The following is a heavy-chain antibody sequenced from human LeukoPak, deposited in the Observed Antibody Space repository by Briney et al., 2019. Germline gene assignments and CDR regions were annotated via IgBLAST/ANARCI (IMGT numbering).Heavy chain of an antibody. CDR2: INHSGST. J-gene: IGHJ3*02. CDR3: ARHRGNRFYGSSWSLAGAFGI. V-gene: IGHV4-34*01. CDR1: GGSFSGYY. D-gene: IGHD6-13*01. Sequence: PSETLSLTCAVYGGSFSGYYWSWIRQPPGKGLEWIGEINHSGSTNYNPSLKSRVTISVDTSKNQFSLKLSSVTAADTAVYYCARHRGNRFYGSSWSLAGAFGIWGQGTMVTVSS.